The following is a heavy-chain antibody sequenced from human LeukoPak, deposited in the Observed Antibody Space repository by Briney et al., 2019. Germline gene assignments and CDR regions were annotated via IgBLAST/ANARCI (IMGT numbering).Heavy chain of an antibody. CDR3: ARDGTAAGLYFDL. Sequence: GGSLRLSCAVSGFTFSSYWMNWVRQAPGKGLEWVASIRQDGGEKSYVDSVKGRFTISRDNTKNSLYLQINSLRAEDTAVYYCARDGTAAGLYFDLWGQGTLVTVSS. CDR1: GFTFSSYW. V-gene: IGHV3-7*01. CDR2: IRQDGGEK. J-gene: IGHJ4*01. D-gene: IGHD6-13*01.